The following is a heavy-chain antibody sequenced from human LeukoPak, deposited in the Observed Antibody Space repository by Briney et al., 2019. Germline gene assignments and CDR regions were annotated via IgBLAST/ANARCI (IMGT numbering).Heavy chain of an antibody. CDR1: GFTFSSYS. CDR3: AKVANIVVVPAANRCFDY. V-gene: IGHV3-21*04. D-gene: IGHD2-2*01. J-gene: IGHJ4*02. Sequence: GGSLRLSCAASGFTFSSYSMNWVRQAPGKGLEWVSSISSSSSYLYYADSVKGRFTISRDNAKNSLYLQMNSLRAEDTAVYYCAKVANIVVVPAANRCFDYWGQGTLVTVSS. CDR2: ISSSSSYL.